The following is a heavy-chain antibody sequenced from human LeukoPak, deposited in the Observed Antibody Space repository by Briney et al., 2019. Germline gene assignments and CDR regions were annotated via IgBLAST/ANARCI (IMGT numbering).Heavy chain of an antibody. CDR1: GGTFSSYA. CDR3: ARSLIAVINWFDP. V-gene: IGHV1-69*05. Sequence: GASVKVSCKASGGTFSSYAISWVRQAPGQGLEWMGGIIPIFGTANYAQKFQGRVTITTDESTSTAYMELSSLRSEDTAVYYCARSLIAVINWFDPWGQGTLVTVSS. D-gene: IGHD6-19*01. J-gene: IGHJ5*02. CDR2: IIPIFGTA.